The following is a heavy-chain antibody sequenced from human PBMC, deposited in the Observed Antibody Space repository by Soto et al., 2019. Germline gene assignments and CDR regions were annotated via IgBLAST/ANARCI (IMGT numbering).Heavy chain of an antibody. J-gene: IGHJ4*02. CDR2: ISSSGGST. CDR1: GFTFNSYT. D-gene: IGHD6-6*01. CDR3: VKEGHASSSGNYYHFDY. V-gene: IGHV3-64D*06. Sequence: GGSLRLSCSASGFTFNSYTMHWVRQAPGKGLEYVSDISSSGGSTYYADSVKGRFTISRDNSKNTVYLQMSSLRVEDTAVYYCVKEGHASSSGNYYHFDYWGQGALVTVSS.